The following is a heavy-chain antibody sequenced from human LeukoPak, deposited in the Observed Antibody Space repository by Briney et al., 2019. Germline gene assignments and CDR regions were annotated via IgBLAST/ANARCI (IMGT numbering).Heavy chain of an antibody. CDR2: ISGSGGST. Sequence: GGSLRLSCAASGFTFSSYAMSWVRQAPGKGLEWVSAISGSGGSTYYADSVKGRFTISRDNSKNTLYLQMNSLRAGDTAVYYCARGVVGGFDAFDIWGQGTMVTVSS. J-gene: IGHJ3*02. CDR1: GFTFSSYA. D-gene: IGHD2-15*01. CDR3: ARGVVGGFDAFDI. V-gene: IGHV3-23*01.